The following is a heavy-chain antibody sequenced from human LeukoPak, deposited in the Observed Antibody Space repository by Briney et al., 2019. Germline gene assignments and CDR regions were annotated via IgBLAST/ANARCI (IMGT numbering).Heavy chain of an antibody. CDR1: GGSFSSYY. CDR3: ARSDLYSNYGLWYYYGMDV. Sequence: SETLSLTCTVSGGSFSSYYWSWIRQPPGKGLEWIGYIYYSGSTNYNPSLKSRVTISINTSKNQFSLKLSSVTAADTAVYYCARSDLYSNYGLWYYYGMDVWGQGTTVTVSS. CDR2: IYYSGST. J-gene: IGHJ6*02. V-gene: IGHV4-59*08. D-gene: IGHD4-11*01.